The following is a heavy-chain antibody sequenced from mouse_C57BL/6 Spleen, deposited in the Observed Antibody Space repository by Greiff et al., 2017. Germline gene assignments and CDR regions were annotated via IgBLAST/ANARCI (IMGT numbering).Heavy chain of an antibody. CDR3: AREGYDDDGAWFAY. J-gene: IGHJ3*01. CDR1: GYTFTSYW. V-gene: IGHV1-61*01. Sequence: QVQLQQPGAELVRPGSSVKLSCKASGYTFTSYWMDWVKQRPGQGLEWIGNIYPSDSETHYNQKFKDKATLTVDKSSSTAYMQLSSLTSEDSAVYYGAREGYDDDGAWFAYWGQGTLVTVSA. CDR2: IYPSDSET. D-gene: IGHD2-4*01.